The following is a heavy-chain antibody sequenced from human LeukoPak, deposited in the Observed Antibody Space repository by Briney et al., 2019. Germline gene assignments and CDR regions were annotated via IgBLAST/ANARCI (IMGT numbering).Heavy chain of an antibody. D-gene: IGHD2-2*01. CDR3: ARDRPAATYYYYGMDV. CDR1: GYTFTGYY. J-gene: IGHJ6*02. V-gene: IGHV1-2*02. CDR2: INPNSGGT. Sequence: GASVTVSCKASGYTFTGYYMHWVRQAPGQALEWMGWINPNSGGTNYAQKFQGRVTMTRDTSISTAYLELSRLRSDDTAVYYCARDRPAATYYYYGMDVWGQGTTVTVSS.